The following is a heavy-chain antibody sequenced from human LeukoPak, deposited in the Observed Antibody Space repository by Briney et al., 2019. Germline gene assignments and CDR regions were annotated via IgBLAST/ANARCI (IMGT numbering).Heavy chain of an antibody. J-gene: IGHJ6*03. CDR3: ARDGPIAVAGTPSYYYYYYMDV. D-gene: IGHD6-19*01. CDR2: IYTSGST. V-gene: IGHV4-4*07. Sequence: SETLSLTCTVSGGSISSYYWSWIRQPAGKGLEWIGRIYTSGSTNYNPSLKSRVTMSVDTSKNQFSLKLSSVTAADTAVYYCARDGPIAVAGTPSYYYYYYMDVWGKGTTVTVSS. CDR1: GGSISSYY.